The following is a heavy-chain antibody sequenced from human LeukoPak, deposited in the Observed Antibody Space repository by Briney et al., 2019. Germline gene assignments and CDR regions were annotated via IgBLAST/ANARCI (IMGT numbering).Heavy chain of an antibody. Sequence: SETLSLTCAVYGGSFSGYYWSWIRQPPGKGLEWIGEINHSGNTNYNPSLKSRVTISVDTSKNQFSLKLSSVTAADTAVYYCARERTIFGVVPYYFDYWGQGTLVTVSS. J-gene: IGHJ4*02. CDR2: INHSGNT. D-gene: IGHD3-3*01. CDR3: ARERTIFGVVPYYFDY. V-gene: IGHV4-34*01. CDR1: GGSFSGYY.